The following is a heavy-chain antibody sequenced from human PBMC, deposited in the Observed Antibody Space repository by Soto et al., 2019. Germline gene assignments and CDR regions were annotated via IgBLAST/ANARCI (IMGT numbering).Heavy chain of an antibody. CDR2: ISSTAGRTS. D-gene: IGHD3-10*01. Sequence: EVQLLQSGGGVVPPGGSLRLACATSGFTFNTYPMTWVRQAPGKGLEWVPSISSTAGRTSSYADSVKGRFAISRDFSDNTVYLQMNNLRVDDTAVYFCAKGVLSFHYGMEVWGQGTTVTVSS. CDR1: GFTFNTYP. J-gene: IGHJ6*02. V-gene: IGHV3-23*01. CDR3: AKGVLSFHYGMEV.